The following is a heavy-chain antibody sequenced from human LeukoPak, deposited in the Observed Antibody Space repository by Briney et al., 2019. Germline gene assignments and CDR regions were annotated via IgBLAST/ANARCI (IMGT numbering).Heavy chain of an antibody. CDR2: ISSSGSTI. J-gene: IGHJ4*02. D-gene: IGHD3-10*01. CDR1: GFTFSAYY. CDR3: ARDGPSGMVRPFDY. V-gene: IGHV3-11*01. Sequence: GGSLRLSCAASGFTFSAYYMSWIRQAPGKGLEWVSYISSSGSTIYYADSVKGRFTISRDNAKNSLYLQMNSLRAEDTAVYYCARDGPSGMVRPFDYWGQGTLVTVSS.